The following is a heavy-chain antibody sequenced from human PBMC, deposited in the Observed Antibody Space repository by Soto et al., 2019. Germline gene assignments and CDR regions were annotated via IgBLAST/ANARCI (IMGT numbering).Heavy chain of an antibody. CDR2: IKSKTDGGTT. J-gene: IGHJ6*02. D-gene: IGHD2-15*01. Sequence: GSLRLSCAASGFTFSNAWMNWVRQAPGKGLEWVGRIKSKTDGGTTDYAAPVKGRFTISRDDSKNTLYLQMNSLKTEDTAVYYCTTASPVVVAASYYYYGMDVWGQGTTVTVSS. CDR1: GFTFSNAW. V-gene: IGHV3-15*07. CDR3: TTASPVVVAASYYYYGMDV.